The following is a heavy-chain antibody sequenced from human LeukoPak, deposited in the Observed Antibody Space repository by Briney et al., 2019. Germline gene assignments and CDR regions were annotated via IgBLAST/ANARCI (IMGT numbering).Heavy chain of an antibody. V-gene: IGHV3-7*04. CDR2: IKQDGSEK. J-gene: IGHJ4*02. D-gene: IGHD3-10*01. CDR1: GFTFSSYW. CDR3: AKDEDYYGSGSYCGY. Sequence: GGSLRLSCAASGFTFSSYWMSWVRQAPGKGPEWVANIKQDGSEKYYVDSVKGRFTISRDNAKNSLYLQMNSLRAEDTAVYYCAKDEDYYGSGSYCGYWGQGTLVTVSS.